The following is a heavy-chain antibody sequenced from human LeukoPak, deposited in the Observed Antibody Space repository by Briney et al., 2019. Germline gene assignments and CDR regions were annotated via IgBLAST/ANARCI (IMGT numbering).Heavy chain of an antibody. CDR3: ARQIVVVPAAISWFDP. CDR2: IIPIFGTA. CDR1: GGTFSSYA. V-gene: IGHV1-69*05. J-gene: IGHJ5*02. Sequence: VASVKVSCKASGGTFSSYAISWVRQAPGQGLEWMGWIIPIFGTANYAQKFQGRVTITTDESTRTAYMELNSLRSEDTAVCYCARQIVVVPAAISWFDPWGQGTLVTVSS. D-gene: IGHD2-2*01.